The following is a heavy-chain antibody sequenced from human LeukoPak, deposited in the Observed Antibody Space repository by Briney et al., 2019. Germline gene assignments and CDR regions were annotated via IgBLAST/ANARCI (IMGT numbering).Heavy chain of an antibody. J-gene: IGHJ4*02. CDR2: IYTGGSDT. V-gene: IGHV5-51*01. Sequence: GESLKISCKGSGYSFTSYWIGWVRQIPGKGLEWVGIIYTGGSDTRYSPSFQGQVTISADKSISTAYLQWNSLKASDTAMYYCARHVYSSSWYFDYWGQGTLVTVSS. CDR3: ARHVYSSSWYFDY. CDR1: GYSFTSYW. D-gene: IGHD6-13*01.